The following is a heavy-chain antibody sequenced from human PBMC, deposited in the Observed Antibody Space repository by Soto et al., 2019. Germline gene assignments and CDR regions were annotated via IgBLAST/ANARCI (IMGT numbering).Heavy chain of an antibody. CDR1: GFTFSNAW. J-gene: IGHJ3*02. D-gene: IGHD2-2*01. CDR2: IKSKTDGGTT. CDR3: TTDSFGASDAFDI. V-gene: IGHV3-15*07. Sequence: EVQLVESGGGLVKPGGSLRLSCAASGFTFSNAWMNWVRQAPGKGLEWVGRIKSKTDGGTTDYAAPVKGRFTISRDDSKNTLYLQMNSLKTEDTAGYYCTTDSFGASDAFDIWGQGTMVTVSS.